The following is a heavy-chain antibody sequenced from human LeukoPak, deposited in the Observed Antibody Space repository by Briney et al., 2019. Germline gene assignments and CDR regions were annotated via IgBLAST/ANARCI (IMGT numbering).Heavy chain of an antibody. CDR2: IYYSGST. Sequence: PSETLSLTCTVSGGSISSSSYYWGWIRQPPGEGLEWIGSIYYSGSTYYNPSLKSRVTISVDTSKNQFSLKLSSVTAADTAVYYCARGSVLKYSYTAFDYWGQGTLVTVSS. CDR1: GGSISSSSYY. V-gene: IGHV4-39*07. D-gene: IGHD5-18*01. CDR3: ARGSVLKYSYTAFDY. J-gene: IGHJ4*02.